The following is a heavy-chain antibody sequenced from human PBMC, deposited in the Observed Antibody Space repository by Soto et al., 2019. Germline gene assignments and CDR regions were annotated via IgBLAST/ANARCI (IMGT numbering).Heavy chain of an antibody. Sequence: GGSLRLSCTASGFTFSSYAMHWVRQAPGKGLEWVAVISYDGSNKYYADSVKGRFTVSRDNAKTSLYLQMNSLRAEDTAVYYCAREGINNYNEYYFDSWGQGTVVTVSS. CDR1: GFTFSSYA. CDR3: AREGINNYNEYYFDS. CDR2: ISYDGSNK. V-gene: IGHV3-30-3*01. J-gene: IGHJ4*02. D-gene: IGHD4-4*01.